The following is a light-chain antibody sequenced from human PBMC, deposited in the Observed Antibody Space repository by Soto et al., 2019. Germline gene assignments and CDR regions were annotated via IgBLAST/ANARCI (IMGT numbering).Light chain of an antibody. Sequence: QSALTQPASVSGSPGQSITISCTGTSSDVGGYNYVSWYQQHPGKAPKFMIYDVSNRPSGVSNRFSGSKSDNTASLTISGLQAEVEADYYCSSYTTSNTRQIVFGTGTKVTVL. CDR2: DVS. CDR1: SSDVGGYNY. CDR3: SSYTTSNTRQIV. J-gene: IGLJ1*01. V-gene: IGLV2-14*01.